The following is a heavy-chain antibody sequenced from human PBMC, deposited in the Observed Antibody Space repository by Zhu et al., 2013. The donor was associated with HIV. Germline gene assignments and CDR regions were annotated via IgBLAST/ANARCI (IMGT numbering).Heavy chain of an antibody. V-gene: IGHV3-23*01. CDR1: GFTFSSYA. CDR3: AKGSYSSGWYVSAVVLFDY. J-gene: IGHJ4*02. Sequence: EVQLLESGGGLVQPGGSLRLSCAASGFTFSSYAMSWVRQAPGKGLEWVSAISGSGGSTYYADSVKGRFTISRDNSKNTLCLQMNSLRAEDTAVYYCAKGSYSSGWYVSAVVLFDYWGQGILVTVSS. CDR2: ISGSGGST. D-gene: IGHD6-13*01.